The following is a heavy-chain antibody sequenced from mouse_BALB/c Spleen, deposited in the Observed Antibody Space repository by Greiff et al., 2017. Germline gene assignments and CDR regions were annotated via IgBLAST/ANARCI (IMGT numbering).Heavy chain of an antibody. CDR2: IDTSDSYT. CDR3: ATLYAMDY. V-gene: IGHV1-69*01. CDR1: GYTFTDYW. J-gene: IGHJ4*01. Sequence: QVQLQQPGAELVMPGASVKMSCKASGYTFTDYWMHWVKQRPGQGLEWIGAIDTSDSYTSYNQKFKGKAKLTVDESSSTAYMQLSSLTSEDSAVYYCATLYAMDYWGQGTSVTVSS.